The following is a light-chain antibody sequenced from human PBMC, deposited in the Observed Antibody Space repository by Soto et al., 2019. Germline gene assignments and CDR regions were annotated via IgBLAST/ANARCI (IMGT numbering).Light chain of an antibody. Sequence: EIVFSQSPATLSLSPGERATLSTSASQSVSSYLAWDQPELWQSPRLLLYEARYRATGIPARLSGSGWATDFTLTITRVEPEDFAVYYCQQYATSPLTFGRGTKVDI. CDR3: QQYATSPLT. V-gene: IGKV3-11*01. CDR1: QSVSSY. CDR2: EAR. J-gene: IGKJ4*01.